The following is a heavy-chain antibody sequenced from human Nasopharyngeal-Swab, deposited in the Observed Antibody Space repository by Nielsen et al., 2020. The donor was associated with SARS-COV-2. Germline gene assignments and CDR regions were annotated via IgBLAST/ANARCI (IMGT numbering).Heavy chain of an antibody. J-gene: IGHJ6*02. Sequence: ASVKVSCKASGYTFTGYYVHWVRQAPGQGLEWMGRISPNSGATNYAQKFQGRVIMTRDTSISTAYMELSMMTSDDTAVYYCAGEVNQNGMDVWGQGTTVTVSS. D-gene: IGHD1-14*01. CDR1: GYTFTGYY. CDR3: AGEVNQNGMDV. V-gene: IGHV1-2*06. CDR2: ISPNSGAT.